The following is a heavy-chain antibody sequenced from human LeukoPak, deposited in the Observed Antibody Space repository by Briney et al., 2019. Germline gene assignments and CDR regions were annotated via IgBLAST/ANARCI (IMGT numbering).Heavy chain of an antibody. Sequence: ETLSLTCTVSGVSISSYYWSWVRQPPGKGLEWIGYIYYSGSTNYNPSLKSRATISVATSKTQSSLKLSSVTAADTAVYYCARLGMVRGVIASFDPWGQGTLVTVSS. J-gene: IGHJ5*02. CDR3: ARLGMVRGVIASFDP. D-gene: IGHD3-10*01. CDR2: IYYSGST. V-gene: IGHV4-59*08. CDR1: GVSISSYY.